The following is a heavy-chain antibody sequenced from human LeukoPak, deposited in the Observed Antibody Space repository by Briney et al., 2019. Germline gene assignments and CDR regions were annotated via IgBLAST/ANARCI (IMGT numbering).Heavy chain of an antibody. J-gene: IGHJ4*02. CDR1: GGTFSSYA. Sequence: GASVKVSCKASGGTFSSYAISWVRQAPGQGLEWMGRIIPILGIANYAQKFQGGVTITADKSTSTAYMELSSLRSEDTAVYYCARVSGDYYDSSGYYIDYWGQGTLVTVSS. CDR2: IIPILGIA. CDR3: ARVSGDYYDSSGYYIDY. V-gene: IGHV1-69*04. D-gene: IGHD3-22*01.